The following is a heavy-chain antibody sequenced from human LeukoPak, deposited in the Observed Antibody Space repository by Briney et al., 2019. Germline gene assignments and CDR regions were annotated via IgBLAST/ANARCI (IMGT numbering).Heavy chain of an antibody. V-gene: IGHV3-74*01. D-gene: IGHD3-22*01. Sequence: GGSLRLSCAASGFAFNKYWMHWVSQTPGKGLVWVSRINGDGSTTSYADSVKGGFTTSRDNAKNTLYLQMSSLRAEDTAVYYCATGNYYDSRGYYTFGHWGQGTLVTVSS. CDR1: GFAFNKYW. CDR3: ATGNYYDSRGYYTFGH. CDR2: INGDGSTT. J-gene: IGHJ4*02.